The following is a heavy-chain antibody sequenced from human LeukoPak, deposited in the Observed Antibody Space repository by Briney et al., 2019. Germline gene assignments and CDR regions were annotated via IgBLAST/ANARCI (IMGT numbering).Heavy chain of an antibody. CDR1: GGSSSGYY. Sequence: SETLSLTCAVYGGSSSGYYWSWIRQPPGKGLEWIGEINHSGSTNYNPSLKSRVTISVDTSKNQFSLKLSSVTAADTAVYYCARGRGYNAFDIWGQGTTVTVSS. V-gene: IGHV4-34*01. D-gene: IGHD5-18*01. CDR3: ARGRGYNAFDI. CDR2: INHSGST. J-gene: IGHJ3*02.